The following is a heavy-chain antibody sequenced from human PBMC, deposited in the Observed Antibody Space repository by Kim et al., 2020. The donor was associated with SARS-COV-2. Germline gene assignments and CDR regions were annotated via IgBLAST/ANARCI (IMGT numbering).Heavy chain of an antibody. Sequence: RVTISVDTSKNQFSLKLSSVTAADTAVYYCARDPVAGSYLGFDYYYGMDVWGQGTTVTVSS. J-gene: IGHJ6*02. V-gene: IGHV4-59*01. CDR3: ARDPVAGSYLGFDYYYGMDV. D-gene: IGHD1-26*01.